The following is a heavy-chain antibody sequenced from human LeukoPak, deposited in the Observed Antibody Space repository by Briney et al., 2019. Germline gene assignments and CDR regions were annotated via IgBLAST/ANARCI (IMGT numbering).Heavy chain of an antibody. CDR1: GFSFSDWS. CDR2: ISSSSII. V-gene: IGHV3-69-1*01. CDR3: AKSYYYDSSGPPDAFDI. J-gene: IGHJ3*02. Sequence: GGSLRLSCAASGFSFSDWSMSWVRQAPGKGLESVSYISSSSIIYYTDSVKGRFTISRDNAKNSLYLQMNSLRAEDTAVYYCAKSYYYDSSGPPDAFDIWGQGTMVTVSS. D-gene: IGHD3-22*01.